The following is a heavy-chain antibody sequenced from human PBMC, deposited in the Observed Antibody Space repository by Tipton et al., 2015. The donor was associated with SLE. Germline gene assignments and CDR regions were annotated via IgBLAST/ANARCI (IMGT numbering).Heavy chain of an antibody. J-gene: IGHJ4*02. CDR3: ATPGYCSGGSCYPALGY. CDR1: GGSFSGYY. V-gene: IGHV4-59*10. CDR2: IYTSGST. Sequence: TLSLTCAVYGGSFSGYYWSWIRQPPGKGLEWIGRIYTSGSTNYNPSLKSRVTISVDTSKNQFSLKLSSVTAADTAVYYCATPGYCSGGSCYPALGYWGQGTLVTVSS. D-gene: IGHD2-15*01.